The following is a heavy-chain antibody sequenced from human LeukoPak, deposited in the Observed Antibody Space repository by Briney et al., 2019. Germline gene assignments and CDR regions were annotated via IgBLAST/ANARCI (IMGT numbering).Heavy chain of an antibody. CDR3: AKDSITMIDDAFDI. CDR2: ISFDGSDT. D-gene: IGHD3-22*01. Sequence: GGSLRLSCAASGITFINHAMDWVRQAPGKALEWVAVISFDGSDTYYADSVKGRFTISRDNSKNTLYLQMNSLRAEDTAVYYCAKDSITMIDDAFDIWGQGTMVTVSS. V-gene: IGHV3-30-3*01. CDR1: GITFINHA. J-gene: IGHJ3*02.